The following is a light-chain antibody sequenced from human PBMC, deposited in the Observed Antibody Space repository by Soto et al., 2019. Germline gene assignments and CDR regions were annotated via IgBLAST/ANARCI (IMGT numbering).Light chain of an antibody. CDR2: GAS. Sequence: ELVLTQSPDTLSLSPGERATVSCRASQSISSAYLAWLQQKPGQAPTLLIYGASTRATGIPDRFSGSGSGTDFTLTISSLEPEDFAVYYCQQRSSWPLTFGGGTKVEIK. CDR1: QSISSAY. CDR3: QQRSSWPLT. J-gene: IGKJ4*01. V-gene: IGKV3D-20*02.